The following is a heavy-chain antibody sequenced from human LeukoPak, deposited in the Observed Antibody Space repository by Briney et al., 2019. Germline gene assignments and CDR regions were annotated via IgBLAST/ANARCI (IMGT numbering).Heavy chain of an antibody. Sequence: GGSLRLSCAASGFTVNNNGLSWFRQAPGKGLEWVSAISGTGGSTYYADSVKGRFTISSDSSKNTLYLQMNSLRVEDTAVYYCAKDWTSKYYYYYGMDVRGQGTTVTVSS. CDR2: ISGTGGST. D-gene: IGHD1-1*01. CDR3: AKDWTSKYYYYYGMDV. CDR1: GFTVNNNG. J-gene: IGHJ6*02. V-gene: IGHV3-23*01.